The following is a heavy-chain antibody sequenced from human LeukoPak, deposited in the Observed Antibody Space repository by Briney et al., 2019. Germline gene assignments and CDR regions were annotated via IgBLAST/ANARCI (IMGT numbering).Heavy chain of an antibody. CDR3: ARHYSSSWSHFDY. J-gene: IGHJ4*02. D-gene: IGHD6-13*01. V-gene: IGHV4-59*08. CDR1: GFTFSSYA. Sequence: GSLRLSCAASGFTFSSYAMSWIRQPPGKGLEWIGYIYSSGRTNYNPSLKSRVTISVDTSKNQFSLKLSSVTAADTAVYYCARHYSSSWSHFDYWGRGTLVTVSS. CDR2: IYSSGRT.